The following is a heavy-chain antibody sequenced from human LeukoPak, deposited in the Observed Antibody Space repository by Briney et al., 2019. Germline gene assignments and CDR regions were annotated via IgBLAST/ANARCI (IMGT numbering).Heavy chain of an antibody. CDR2: ISAYNGNT. J-gene: IGHJ4*02. V-gene: IGHV1-18*01. CDR1: GYTFTSYG. CDR3: ARAPKMPGCGYWFSY. D-gene: IGHD2-21*02. Sequence: ASVKVSCKASGYTFTSYGISWVRQAPGQGLEWMGWISAYNGNTNYAQKLQGRVTMTTDTSTSTAYMELRSLRSDDTAVYYCARAPKMPGCGYWFSYWGPGNLVTVSP.